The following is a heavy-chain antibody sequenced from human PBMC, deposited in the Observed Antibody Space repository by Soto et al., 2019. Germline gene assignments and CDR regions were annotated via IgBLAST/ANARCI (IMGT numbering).Heavy chain of an antibody. J-gene: IGHJ5*02. CDR2: IYPGDSDT. CDR3: ARHSEWVAAAGTGGFDP. V-gene: IGHV5-51*01. CDR1: GYSFTSYW. Sequence: GDSLKISCKGSGYSFTSYWIGWVRQMPGKGLEWMGIIYPGDSDTRYSPSFQGQVTISADKSISTAYLQWSSLKASDTAMYYCARHSEWVAAAGTGGFDPWGQGTLVTVS. D-gene: IGHD6-13*01.